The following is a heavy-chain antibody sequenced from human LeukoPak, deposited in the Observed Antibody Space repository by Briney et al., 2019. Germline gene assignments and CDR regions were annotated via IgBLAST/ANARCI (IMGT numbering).Heavy chain of an antibody. Sequence: SVKVSCKASGGTFSSYAISWVRQAPGQGLEWMGRIIPILGIANYAQRFQGRVTITADKSTSTAYMELSSLRSEDTAVYYCAREAMVRGPIDYWGQGTLVTVSS. D-gene: IGHD3-10*01. J-gene: IGHJ4*02. V-gene: IGHV1-69*04. CDR2: IIPILGIA. CDR3: AREAMVRGPIDY. CDR1: GGTFSSYA.